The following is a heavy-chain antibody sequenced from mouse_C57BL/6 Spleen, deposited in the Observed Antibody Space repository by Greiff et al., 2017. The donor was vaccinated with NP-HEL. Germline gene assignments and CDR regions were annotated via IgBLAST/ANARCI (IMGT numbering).Heavy chain of an antibody. Sequence: VQLKESGPELVKPGASVKISCKASGYSFTDYNMNWVKQSNGKSLEWIGVINPNYGTTSYNQKFKGKATLTVDQSSSTAYMQLNSLTSEDSAVYYCAKRREIYYGNYGGYFDYWGQGTTLTVSS. CDR2: INPNYGTT. CDR1: GYSFTDYN. D-gene: IGHD2-1*01. J-gene: IGHJ2*01. V-gene: IGHV1-39*01. CDR3: AKRREIYYGNYGGYFDY.